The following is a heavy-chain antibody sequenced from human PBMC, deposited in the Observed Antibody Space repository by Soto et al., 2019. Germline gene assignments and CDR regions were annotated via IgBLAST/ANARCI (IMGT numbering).Heavy chain of an antibody. V-gene: IGHV4-61*08. CDR3: ARATDRGDCPDY. Sequence: PSETLSLTCTVSGGSISSGGYYWSWIRQHPGKGLEWIGYIYYSGSTNYNPSLKSRVTISVDTSKNQFSLKLSSVTAADTAVYYCARATDRGDCPDYWGQGTLVTVSS. J-gene: IGHJ4*02. CDR2: IYYSGST. D-gene: IGHD2-21*02. CDR1: GGSISSGGYY.